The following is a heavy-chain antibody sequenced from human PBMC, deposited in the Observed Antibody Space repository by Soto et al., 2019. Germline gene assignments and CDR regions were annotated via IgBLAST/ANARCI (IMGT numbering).Heavy chain of an antibody. CDR2: MNPNSGNT. CDR1: GYTFTSYD. J-gene: IGHJ6*03. Sequence: QVQLVQSGAEVKKPGASVKVSCKASGYTFTSYDINWVRQATGQGLEWMGWMNPNSGNTGYAQKFQGRVTMTRNTSISTAYMELSSLRSEDTAVYYCARGGAYYDILTGYYSQPCYYYMDVWGKGTTVTVSS. D-gene: IGHD3-9*01. V-gene: IGHV1-8*01. CDR3: ARGGAYYDILTGYYSQPCYYYMDV.